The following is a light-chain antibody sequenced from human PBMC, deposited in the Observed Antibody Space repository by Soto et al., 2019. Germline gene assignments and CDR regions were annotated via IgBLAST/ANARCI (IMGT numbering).Light chain of an antibody. V-gene: IGKV1-5*03. J-gene: IGKJ1*01. CDR3: QHYNSYSEA. CDR1: QTISSW. Sequence: DIQXTQSPSTLSGSVGDRVTITCRASQTISSWLAWYQQKPGKAPKLLIYKASTLKSGVPSRFSGSGSGTEFTLTISSLQPDDFATYYCQHYNSYSEAFGQGTKVELK. CDR2: KAS.